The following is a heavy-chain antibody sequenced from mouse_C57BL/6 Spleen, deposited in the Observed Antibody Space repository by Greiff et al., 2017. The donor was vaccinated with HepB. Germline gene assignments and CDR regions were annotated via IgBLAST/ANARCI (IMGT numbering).Heavy chain of an antibody. Sequence: EVQLVESGGGLVKPGGSLKLSCAASGFTFSSYTMSWVRQTPEKRLEWVATISGGGGNTYYPDSVKGRFTISRDNAKNTLYLQMSSLRSEDTALYYCARQNYGSSYDEVWFAYWGQGTLVTVSA. D-gene: IGHD1-1*01. V-gene: IGHV5-9*01. CDR3: ARQNYGSSYDEVWFAY. J-gene: IGHJ3*01. CDR2: ISGGGGNT. CDR1: GFTFSSYT.